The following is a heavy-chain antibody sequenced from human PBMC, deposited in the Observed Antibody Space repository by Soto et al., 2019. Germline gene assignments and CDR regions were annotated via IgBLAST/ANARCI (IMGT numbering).Heavy chain of an antibody. D-gene: IGHD6-13*01. Sequence: PSETLSLTCTVSGGAVRGDNYYWNWIRETPGKGLEWIGYFYYGGSSNYNPSLQSRVTISADTSKSQFSLNLSSVTAADTAIYYCARGLVSRSRLDAFDIWGQGIMVTVSS. V-gene: IGHV4-61*01. J-gene: IGHJ3*02. CDR2: FYYGGSS. CDR1: GGAVRGDNYY. CDR3: ARGLVSRSRLDAFDI.